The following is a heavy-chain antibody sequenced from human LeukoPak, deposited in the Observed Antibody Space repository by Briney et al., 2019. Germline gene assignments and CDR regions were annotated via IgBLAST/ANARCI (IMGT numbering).Heavy chain of an antibody. CDR1: GYTFTSYA. D-gene: IGHD3-10*01. CDR2: INAGNGNT. CDR3: ARWVVGEERFDY. V-gene: IGHV1-3*01. Sequence: ASVKVSGKASGYTFTSYAMHCVRQAPGQRLEWMGWINAGNGNTKYSQKFQGRVTITRDTSASTAYMELSSLRSEDTAVYYCARWVVGEERFDYWGQGTLVTVSS. J-gene: IGHJ4*02.